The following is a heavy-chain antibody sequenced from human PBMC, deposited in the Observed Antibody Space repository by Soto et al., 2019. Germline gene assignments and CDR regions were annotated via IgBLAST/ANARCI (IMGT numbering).Heavy chain of an antibody. J-gene: IGHJ4*02. CDR1: GFTFSSYA. Sequence: PGVSLRLSCAASGFTFSSYAMSWVRQAPGKGLEWVSGFRTSGDGGTTYYADSVKGRFTISRDNSKNMLFLQMNSLRAEDTAIYYCAKKVSSSPGSQYFDYWGQGTLVTVSS. CDR3: AKKVSSSPGSQYFDY. D-gene: IGHD3-10*01. V-gene: IGHV3-23*01. CDR2: FRTSGDGGTT.